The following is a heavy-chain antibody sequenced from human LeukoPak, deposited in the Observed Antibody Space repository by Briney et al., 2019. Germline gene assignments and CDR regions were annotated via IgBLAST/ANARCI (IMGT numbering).Heavy chain of an antibody. CDR1: GGSISSGDYY. Sequence: PSETLSLTCTVSGGSISSGDYYWSWLRQPPGKGLEWIGYIYYSGSTYYNPSLKSRVTISVDTSKNQFSLKLSSVTAADTAVYYCARVSLVRGAPGYYFDYWGQGTLVTVSS. CDR3: ARVSLVRGAPGYYFDY. CDR2: IYYSGST. J-gene: IGHJ4*02. D-gene: IGHD3-10*01. V-gene: IGHV4-30-4*01.